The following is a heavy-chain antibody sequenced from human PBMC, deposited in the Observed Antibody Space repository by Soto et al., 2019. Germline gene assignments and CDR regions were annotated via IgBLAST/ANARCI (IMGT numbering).Heavy chain of an antibody. CDR1: GGSISSYY. D-gene: IGHD3-3*01. Sequence: PSETLSLTCTVSGGSISSYYWSWIRQPPGKGLEWIGYIYYSGSTNYNPSLKSRVTISVDTSKNQFSLKLSSVTAADTAVYYCARHRRGGRFLEWLNYFDYWGQGTLVTVS. J-gene: IGHJ4*02. CDR2: IYYSGST. CDR3: ARHRRGGRFLEWLNYFDY. V-gene: IGHV4-59*08.